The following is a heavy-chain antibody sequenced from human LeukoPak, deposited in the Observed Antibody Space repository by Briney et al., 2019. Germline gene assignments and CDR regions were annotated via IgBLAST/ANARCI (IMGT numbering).Heavy chain of an antibody. CDR2: IYTSGST. V-gene: IGHV4-4*07. J-gene: IGHJ4*02. Sequence: SETLSLTCTVSGGSISSYYWSWIRQPAGKGLEWIGRIYTSGSTNYNPSLKSRVTMSVDTSKNQFSLKLSSVTAADTAVYYCAKVAVLTRERGYYFDYWGQGALVTVS. CDR1: GGSISSYY. D-gene: IGHD1-26*01. CDR3: AKVAVLTRERGYYFDY.